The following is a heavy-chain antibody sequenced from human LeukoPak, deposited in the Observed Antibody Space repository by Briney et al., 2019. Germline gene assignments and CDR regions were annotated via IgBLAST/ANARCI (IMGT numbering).Heavy chain of an antibody. Sequence: PSETLSLTCTVANDSISSGDYYWNWIRQPPGKGLEWIGYIFHRGGTSYNPSLKSRILFSVDTSQNQFSLRLNSVTAADTAVYYCVREILYCSGGSCYRGPFDNWGQGTLVTVSA. CDR3: VREILYCSGGSCYRGPFDN. CDR2: IFHRGGT. CDR1: NDSISSGDYY. D-gene: IGHD2-15*01. V-gene: IGHV4-30-4*01. J-gene: IGHJ4*02.